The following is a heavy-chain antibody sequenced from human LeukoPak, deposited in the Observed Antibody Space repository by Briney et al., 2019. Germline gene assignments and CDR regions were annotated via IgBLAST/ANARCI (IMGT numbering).Heavy chain of an antibody. CDR3: AKGDYGSGVLDYYYYMDV. CDR1: GYTFTSYD. CDR2: INPNSGGT. J-gene: IGHJ6*03. D-gene: IGHD3-10*01. V-gene: IGHV1-2*02. Sequence: ASVKVSCKASGYTFTSYDINWVRQAPGQGLEWMGWINPNSGGTNYAQKFQGRVTMTRDTSISTAYMELSRLRSDDTAAYYCAKGDYGSGVLDYYYYMDVWGKGTTVTVSS.